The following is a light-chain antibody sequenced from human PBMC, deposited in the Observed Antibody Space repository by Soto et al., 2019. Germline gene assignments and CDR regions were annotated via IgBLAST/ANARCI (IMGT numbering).Light chain of an antibody. CDR2: GAS. J-gene: IGKJ5*01. CDR3: QQYGTSPIT. Sequence: ENVLTQSPGTLSLSPGERATLSCRASQTVSSYLTWYQQRPGQAPRLLISGASRRATGIPDRFSGSGSGTDFNLTISRLESEDFALYYCQQYGTSPITCGQGTRLEIK. V-gene: IGKV3-20*01. CDR1: QTVSSY.